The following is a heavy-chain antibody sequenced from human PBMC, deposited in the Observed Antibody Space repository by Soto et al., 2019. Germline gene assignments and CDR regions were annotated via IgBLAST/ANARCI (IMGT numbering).Heavy chain of an antibody. Sequence: PGGSLRLSCAASGFVVTSKYMAWVRQAPGKGLEWVSVIYGNDIRHYADSVKGRFIVSKDNTENTMYLQMNSLRVEDTAVYVCARVYNWISAFDYWGQGTLVTVSS. J-gene: IGHJ4*02. CDR3: ARVYNWISAFDY. D-gene: IGHD1-20*01. CDR2: IYGNDIR. CDR1: GFVVTSKY. V-gene: IGHV3-53*01.